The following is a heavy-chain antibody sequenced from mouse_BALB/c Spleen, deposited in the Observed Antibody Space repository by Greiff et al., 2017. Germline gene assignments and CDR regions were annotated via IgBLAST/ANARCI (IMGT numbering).Heavy chain of an antibody. CDR1: GFTFSSYG. D-gene: IGHD2-1*01. Sequence: EVKVVESGGGLVQPGGSLKLSCAASGFTFSSYGMSWVRQTPDKRLELVATINSNGGSTYYPDSVKGRFTISRDNAKNTLYLQMSSLKSEDTAMYYCARMGFYGNYAMDYWGQGTSVTVSS. V-gene: IGHV5-6-3*01. J-gene: IGHJ4*01. CDR2: INSNGGST. CDR3: ARMGFYGNYAMDY.